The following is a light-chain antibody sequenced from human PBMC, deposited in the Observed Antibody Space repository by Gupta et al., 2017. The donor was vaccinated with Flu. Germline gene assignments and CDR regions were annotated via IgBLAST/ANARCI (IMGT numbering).Light chain of an antibody. CDR1: SSNIGSNN. J-gene: IGLJ3*02. CDR2: SNN. V-gene: IGLV1-44*01. Sequence: RVTISCSGSSSNIGSNNVNWYQQLPGTAPKLLIYSNNQRPSGVPDRFSGSKSGTSASLAISGLQSEDEADYYCAAGDDSLNAWVFGGGTKLTVL. CDR3: AAGDDSLNAWV.